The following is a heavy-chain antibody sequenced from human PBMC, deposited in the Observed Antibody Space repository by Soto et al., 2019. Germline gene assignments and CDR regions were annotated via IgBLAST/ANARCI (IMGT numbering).Heavy chain of an antibody. CDR1: GFTFSNAW. CDR3: TTEPAYYDFWSGYYRYFDY. J-gene: IGHJ4*02. Sequence: GGSLRLSCAASGFTFSNAWMNWVRQAPGKGLEWVGRIKSKTDGGTTDYAAPVKGRFTISRDDSKKTLYLQMNSLKTEDIAVYYCTTEPAYYDFWSGYYRYFDYWGQGTLVTVSS. V-gene: IGHV3-15*07. CDR2: IKSKTDGGTT. D-gene: IGHD3-3*01.